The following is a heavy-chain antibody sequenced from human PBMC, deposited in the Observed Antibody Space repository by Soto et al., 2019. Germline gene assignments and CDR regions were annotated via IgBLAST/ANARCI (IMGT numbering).Heavy chain of an antibody. J-gene: IGHJ5*02. D-gene: IGHD1-26*01. Sequence: GESLNISCKGSGYSFTSYWISWVRQMPGKGLEWMGRIDPSDSYTNYSPSFQGHVTISADKSISTAYLQWSSLKASDTAMYYCARSRRSYHWFDPWGQGTLVTVSS. CDR3: ARSRRSYHWFDP. CDR1: GYSFTSYW. CDR2: IDPSDSYT. V-gene: IGHV5-10-1*01.